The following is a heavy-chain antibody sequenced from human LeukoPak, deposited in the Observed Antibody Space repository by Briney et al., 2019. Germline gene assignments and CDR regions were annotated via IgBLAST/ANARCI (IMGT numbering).Heavy chain of an antibody. V-gene: IGHV1-69*04. J-gene: IGHJ5*02. D-gene: IGHD6-13*01. CDR1: GGTFSRYA. CDR2: IIPILGIA. Sequence: GASVNVSCKASGGTFSRYAISWVRQAPGQGLEWMGRIIPILGIANYAQKFQGRVTITADKSTSTAYMELSSLRSEDTAVYYCAFGSAAGNWFDPWGQGTLVTVSS. CDR3: AFGSAAGNWFDP.